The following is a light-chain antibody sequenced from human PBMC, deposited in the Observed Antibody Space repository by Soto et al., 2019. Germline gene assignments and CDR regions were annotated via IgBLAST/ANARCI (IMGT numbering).Light chain of an antibody. J-gene: IGKJ3*01. V-gene: IGKV1-9*01. CDR2: HAS. Sequence: DIQLTQSPSFLSASVGDRVTITCRASQGISYHFAWYQQKPGKAPSLLIYHASTLQSGVPSRFSGSQSGTEFPLTISRLQPEDFATYYCQQLYSYPFTFGPGAKVDVK. CDR3: QQLYSYPFT. CDR1: QGISYH.